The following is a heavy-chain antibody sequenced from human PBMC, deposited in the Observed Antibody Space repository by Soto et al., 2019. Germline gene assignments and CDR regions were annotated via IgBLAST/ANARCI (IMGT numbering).Heavy chain of an antibody. D-gene: IGHD1-26*01. Sequence: GSLRLSCAASGFTFSSYAMHWVRQAPGKGLEWVAVISYDGSNKYYADSVKGRFTISRDNSKNTLYLQMNSLRAEDTAVYYCARRVYLVGATQQFDYWGQGTMVTVSS. CDR3: ARRVYLVGATQQFDY. V-gene: IGHV3-30-3*01. J-gene: IGHJ4*02. CDR1: GFTFSSYA. CDR2: ISYDGSNK.